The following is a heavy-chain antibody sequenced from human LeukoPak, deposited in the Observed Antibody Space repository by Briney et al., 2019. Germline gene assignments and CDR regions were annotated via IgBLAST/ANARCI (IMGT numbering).Heavy chain of an antibody. V-gene: IGHV1-46*01. CDR3: ARSALPPVAGTEFDY. CDR2: INPSGGST. D-gene: IGHD6-19*01. CDR1: GYTFTSYY. J-gene: IGHJ4*02. Sequence: GASVKVSCKASGYTFTSYYMHWVRQAPGQGLEWMGIINPSGGSTSYAQKFQGRVTMTRDTSTSTVYMELSSLRSEDTAVYYCARSALPPVAGTEFDYWGQGTLVTVSS.